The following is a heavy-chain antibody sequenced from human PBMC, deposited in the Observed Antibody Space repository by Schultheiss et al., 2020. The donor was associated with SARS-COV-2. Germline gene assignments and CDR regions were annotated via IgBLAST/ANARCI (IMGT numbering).Heavy chain of an antibody. CDR3: ARGGDYPPYFDY. Sequence: GGSLRLSCAASGFTFSSYWMSWVRQAPGKGLEWVANIKQDGSEKYYADSVKGRFTISRDNSKNTLYLQMNSLRAEDTAVYYCARGGDYPPYFDYWGQGTLVTVSS. D-gene: IGHD4-17*01. CDR2: IKQDGSEK. V-gene: IGHV3-7*01. J-gene: IGHJ4*02. CDR1: GFTFSSYW.